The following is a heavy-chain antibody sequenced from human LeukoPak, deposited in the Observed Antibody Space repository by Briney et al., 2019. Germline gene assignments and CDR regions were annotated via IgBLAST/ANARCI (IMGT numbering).Heavy chain of an antibody. Sequence: GGSLRLSCAASGFTFSSYAMSWVRQAPGKGLEWVSAISGSGGSTYYADSVKGRFTISRDNSKNTLYLQMNSLRAENTAVYYCAKVKTIIVVVPAAVGGRAFDIWGQGTMVTVSS. CDR1: GFTFSSYA. V-gene: IGHV3-23*01. CDR3: AKVKTIIVVVPAAVGGRAFDI. D-gene: IGHD2-2*01. J-gene: IGHJ3*02. CDR2: ISGSGGST.